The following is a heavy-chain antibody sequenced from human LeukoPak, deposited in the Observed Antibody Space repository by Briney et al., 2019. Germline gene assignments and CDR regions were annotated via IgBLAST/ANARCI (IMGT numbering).Heavy chain of an antibody. CDR2: ISSSDSTI. V-gene: IGHV3-48*03. CDR3: ARGIVGATLHACDI. J-gene: IGHJ3*02. D-gene: IGHD1-26*01. CDR1: GFTFSTYE. Sequence: PGGSLRLSCAASGFTFSTYEMHWVRQAPGKGLEWVSYISSSDSTIYYADSVKGRFTISRDNAKNSLYLQMNSLRAEDTAVYYCARGIVGATLHACDIWGQGTMVTVSS.